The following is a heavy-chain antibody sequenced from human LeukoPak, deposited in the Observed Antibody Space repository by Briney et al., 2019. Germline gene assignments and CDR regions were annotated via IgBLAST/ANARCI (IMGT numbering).Heavy chain of an antibody. CDR3: ARGGGVYDIVVVVAAQNWFDP. CDR2: INHSGST. CDR1: GGSFSGYY. Sequence: KPSETLSLTCAVYGGSFSGYYWSWIRQPPGKGLEWIGEINHSGSTNYNPSLKSRVTISVDTSKNQFSLKLSSVTAADTAVYYCARGGGVYDIVVVVAAQNWFDPWGQGTLVTVSS. J-gene: IGHJ5*02. V-gene: IGHV4-34*01. D-gene: IGHD2-15*01.